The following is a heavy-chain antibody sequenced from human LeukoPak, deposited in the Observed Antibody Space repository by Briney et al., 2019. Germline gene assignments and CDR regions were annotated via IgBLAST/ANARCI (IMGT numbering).Heavy chain of an antibody. Sequence: ASVKVSCKASGGTFSSYAISWVRQAPGQGLEWMGGIIPIFGTANYAQKFQGRVTITADESTSTAYMELSSLRSEDTAVYYCARDDARPWAFDIWGQGTMVTVSS. CDR3: ARDDARPWAFDI. V-gene: IGHV1-69*13. CDR1: GGTFSSYA. CDR2: IIPIFGTA. J-gene: IGHJ3*02.